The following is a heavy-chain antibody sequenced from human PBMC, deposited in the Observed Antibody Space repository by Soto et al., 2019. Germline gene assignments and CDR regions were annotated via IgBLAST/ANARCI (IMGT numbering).Heavy chain of an antibody. Sequence: GGSLRLSCAASGFTFSSYGMHWVRQAPGKGLEWVAVIWYDGSSKYYADSVKGRFTISRDNSKNTLYLQMNSLRAEDTAVYYCARDFGVVVAATMAGHDYWGQGTLVTVSS. J-gene: IGHJ4*02. CDR3: ARDFGVVVAATMAGHDY. CDR1: GFTFSSYG. D-gene: IGHD2-15*01. CDR2: IWYDGSSK. V-gene: IGHV3-33*01.